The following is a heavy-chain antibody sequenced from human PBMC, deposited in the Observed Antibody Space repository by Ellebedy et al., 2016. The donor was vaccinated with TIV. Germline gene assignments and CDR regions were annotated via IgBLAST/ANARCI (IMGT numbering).Heavy chain of an antibody. CDR1: GGSVSSADYY. Sequence: SETLSLXXTVSGGSVSSADYYWSWIRQPPGKGLEWIGYIYYSGSTNYNPSLKSRVTISVDTSKNQFSLKLSSVTAADTAVYYCARSLVVVVAAIPFDLWGRGTLVTVSS. CDR3: ARSLVVVVAAIPFDL. J-gene: IGHJ2*01. V-gene: IGHV4-61*08. CDR2: IYYSGST. D-gene: IGHD2-15*01.